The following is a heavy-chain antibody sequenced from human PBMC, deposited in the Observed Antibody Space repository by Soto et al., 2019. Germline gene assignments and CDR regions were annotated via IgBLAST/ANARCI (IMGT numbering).Heavy chain of an antibody. Sequence: QVQLVESGGGVVQPGRSLRLSCAASGFTFSSYGMHWVRQAPGKGLEWVAVISYDGSNKYYADAVKGRFTISRDNSKNTLYLQMNNLRAEDTAVYYCAKVYDSSGYGLFDYWGQGTLVTVSS. J-gene: IGHJ4*02. CDR2: ISYDGSNK. CDR1: GFTFSSYG. V-gene: IGHV3-30*18. CDR3: AKVYDSSGYGLFDY. D-gene: IGHD3-22*01.